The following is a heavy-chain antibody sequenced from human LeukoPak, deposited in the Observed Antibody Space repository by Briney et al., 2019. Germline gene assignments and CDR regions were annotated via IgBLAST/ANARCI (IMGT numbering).Heavy chain of an antibody. D-gene: IGHD3-10*01. J-gene: IGHJ4*02. Sequence: PSETLSLTCAVYGGSFSGYYWSWIRQPPGKGLEWVGRIKSKTDGGTIDYAAPVKGRFTISRDDSKNTLFLQMNSLKIEDTAVYYCTTVTLRPVGLWGQGTLVTVSS. CDR3: TTVTLRPVGL. CDR1: GGSFSGYY. CDR2: IKSKTDGGTI. V-gene: IGHV3-15*05.